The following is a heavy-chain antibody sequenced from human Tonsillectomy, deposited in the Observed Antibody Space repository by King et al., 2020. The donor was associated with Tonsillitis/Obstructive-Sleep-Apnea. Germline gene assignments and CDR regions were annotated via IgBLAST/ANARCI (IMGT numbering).Heavy chain of an antibody. CDR3: SRVGVARAGYSYYGMDV. V-gene: IGHV4-59*01. Sequence: VQLQESGPGLVKPSESLSLTCNVSGGSISSYYWSWIRQPPGKGLEWIGYIYYSGSTNYNPSLKSRVTISVDTSKNQFSLKLSSVTAADTAVYYCSRVGVARAGYSYYGMDVWGQGTTVTVSS. J-gene: IGHJ6*02. D-gene: IGHD6-13*01. CDR1: GGSISSYY. CDR2: IYYSGST.